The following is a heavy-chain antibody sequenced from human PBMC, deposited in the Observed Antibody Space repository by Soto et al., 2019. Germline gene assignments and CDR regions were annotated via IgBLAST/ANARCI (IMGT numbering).Heavy chain of an antibody. CDR1: GYTFTTYD. V-gene: IGHV1-8*01. CDR3: ARGVDAGVDV. D-gene: IGHD1-1*01. J-gene: IGHJ6*02. Sequence: VQLVQSGAEVTKPGASVKVSCKASGYTFTTYDINWVRQATGQGLEWLGWMSPNSGATGYAQKFQGRVTMTRDTSMTTAYMELSNLRSEDTAMYYCARGVDAGVDVWGQGTTVTVSS. CDR2: MSPNSGAT.